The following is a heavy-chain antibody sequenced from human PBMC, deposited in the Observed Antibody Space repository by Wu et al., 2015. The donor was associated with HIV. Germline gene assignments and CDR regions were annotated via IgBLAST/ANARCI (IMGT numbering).Heavy chain of an antibody. V-gene: IGHV1-69*15. CDR1: GGTFSSYA. J-gene: IGHJ5*02. Sequence: QVQLVQSGAEVKKPGSSVKVSCKASGGTFSSYAISWVRQAPGQGLEWMGRIIPIFGTANYAQKFQGRVTITADESTSTAYMELSSLRSEDTAVYYCARDRYYYDSSGYYSHNWFDPWGQGTLVTVSS. CDR2: IIPIFGTA. CDR3: ARDRYYYDSSGYYSHNWFDP. D-gene: IGHD3-22*01.